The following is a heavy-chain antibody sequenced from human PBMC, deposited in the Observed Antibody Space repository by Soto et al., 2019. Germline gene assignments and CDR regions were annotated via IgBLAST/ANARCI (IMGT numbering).Heavy chain of an antibody. V-gene: IGHV4-34*01. D-gene: IGHD1-26*01. CDR2: INHSGST. J-gene: IGHJ4*02. Sequence: PSETLSLTCAVYGGSFSGYYWSWIRQPPGKGLEWIGEINHSGSTNYNPSLKSRVTISVDTSKNQFSLKLSSVTAADTAVYYCARDGVGGTLFFGYFDYWGQGTVVTVSS. CDR1: GGSFSGYY. CDR3: ARDGVGGTLFFGYFDY.